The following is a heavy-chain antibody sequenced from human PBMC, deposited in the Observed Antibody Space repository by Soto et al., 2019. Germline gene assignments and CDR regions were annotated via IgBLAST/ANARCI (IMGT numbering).Heavy chain of an antibody. J-gene: IGHJ4*02. V-gene: IGHV4-4*02. CDR3: ARDYDGFDY. CDR1: SVSITSSNW. CDR2: ISHSGTV. D-gene: IGHD3-16*01. Sequence: PSETLSLSCDVSSVSITSSNWWTWVRQPQGKGLEWLGKISHSGTVNYNATLRSRVTISVDKPKNQLSLKLMSVTAADTAVYYCARDYDGFDYWGPGILVT.